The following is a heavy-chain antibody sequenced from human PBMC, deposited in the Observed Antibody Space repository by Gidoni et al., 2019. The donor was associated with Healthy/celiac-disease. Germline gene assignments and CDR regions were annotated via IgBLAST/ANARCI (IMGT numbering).Heavy chain of an antibody. J-gene: IGHJ4*02. CDR3: ASGYYYDSSGYPKGADFDY. Sequence: QVQLVQSGAEVKKPGSSVKVSCKASGGTFSSYALSWVRQAPGQGLEWMGGIIPIFGTANYAQKFQGRVTITADESTSTAYMELSSLRSEDTAVYYCASGYYYDSSGYPKGADFDYWGQGTLVTVSS. D-gene: IGHD3-22*01. V-gene: IGHV1-69*01. CDR2: IIPIFGTA. CDR1: GGTFSSYA.